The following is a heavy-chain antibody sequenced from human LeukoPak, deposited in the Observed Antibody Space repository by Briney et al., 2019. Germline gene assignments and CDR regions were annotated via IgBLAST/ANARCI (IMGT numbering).Heavy chain of an antibody. V-gene: IGHV7-4-1*02. J-gene: IGHJ4*02. CDR1: GYTFTSYY. D-gene: IGHD3-9*01. Sequence: ASVKVSCKASGYTFTSYYMHWVRQAPGQGLEWMGWINTNTGNPTYAQGFTGRFVFSLDTSVSTAYLQISSLKAEDTAVYYCARGAVDILTGYWLYWGQGTLVTVSS. CDR3: ARGAVDILTGYWLY. CDR2: INTNTGNP.